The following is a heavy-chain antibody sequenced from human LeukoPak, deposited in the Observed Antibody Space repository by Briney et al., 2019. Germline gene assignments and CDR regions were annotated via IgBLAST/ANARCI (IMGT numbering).Heavy chain of an antibody. J-gene: IGHJ4*02. V-gene: IGHV4-34*01. Sequence: SETLSLTCAVYGGSFSGYYWSWIRQPPGKGLEWIGEINHSGSTNYNPSLKSRVTISVDTSKNQFSLKLSSVTAADTAVYYCARGRFDSLIDYRGQGTLVTVSS. CDR1: GGSFSGYY. CDR2: INHSGST. D-gene: IGHD3-22*01. CDR3: ARGRFDSLIDY.